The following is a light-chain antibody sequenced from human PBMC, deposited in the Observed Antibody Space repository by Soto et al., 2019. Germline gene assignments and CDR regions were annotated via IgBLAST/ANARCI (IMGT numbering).Light chain of an antibody. CDR3: QQYDTSPPIT. J-gene: IGKJ5*01. CDR2: GAS. CDR1: QSVSSSY. V-gene: IGKV3-20*01. Sequence: EIVLTQSPGTLSLSPGERATLSCRASQSVSSSYLAWYQHRPGQAPRLLIYGASSRATGIPDRFSGIGSGAVFTLTIAGLEPEDFAVYYCQQYDTSPPITFGQGTRLEI.